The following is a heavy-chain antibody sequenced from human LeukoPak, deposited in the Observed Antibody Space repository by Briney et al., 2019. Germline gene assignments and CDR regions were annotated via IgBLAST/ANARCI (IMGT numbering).Heavy chain of an antibody. V-gene: IGHV3-23*01. CDR1: GFTFSSYA. J-gene: IGHJ4*02. CDR3: AKCPEALYLKDWLSHFDY. CDR2: ISGSGDST. D-gene: IGHD3/OR15-3a*01. Sequence: PGGSLRLSCAASGFTFSSYAMSWVRQAPGKGLEWVSAISGSGDSTYYADSVKGRFTISRDNSKNTLYLQMNSLRAEDTAVYYCAKCPEALYLKDWLSHFDYWGQGTLVTVSS.